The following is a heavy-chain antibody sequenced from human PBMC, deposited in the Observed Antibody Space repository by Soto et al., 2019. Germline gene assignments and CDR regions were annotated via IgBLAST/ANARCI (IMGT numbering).Heavy chain of an antibody. CDR3: ARALVVPAPHYYYGMDV. CDR2: IWYDGSNK. V-gene: IGHV3-33*01. CDR1: GFTFSSYG. D-gene: IGHD2-2*01. J-gene: IGHJ6*02. Sequence: QVQLVESGGGVVQPGRSLRLSCAASGFTFSSYGMHWVRQAPGKGLAWVAVIWYDGSNKYYADSVKGRFTISRDNSKNTLYLQMNSLRAEDTAVYYCARALVVPAPHYYYGMDVWGQGTTVTVSS.